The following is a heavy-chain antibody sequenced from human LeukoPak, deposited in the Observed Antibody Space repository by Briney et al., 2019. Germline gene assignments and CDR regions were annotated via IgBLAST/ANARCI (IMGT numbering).Heavy chain of an antibody. Sequence: SETLSLTCTVSGYSISSGYYWGWIRQPPGKGLEWIGSIYHSGSTYYNPSLKSRVTISVDTSKNQFSLKLSSVTAADTAVYYCARAPGGYGSGSYTGWGQGTLVTVSS. J-gene: IGHJ4*02. CDR3: ARAPGGYGSGSYTG. CDR2: IYHSGST. D-gene: IGHD3-10*01. V-gene: IGHV4-38-2*02. CDR1: GYSISSGYY.